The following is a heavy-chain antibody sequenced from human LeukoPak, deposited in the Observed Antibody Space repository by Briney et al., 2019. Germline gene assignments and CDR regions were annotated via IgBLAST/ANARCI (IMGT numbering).Heavy chain of an antibody. J-gene: IGHJ6*02. CDR3: AEAAKYYDFWSAPMDV. Sequence: PGGSLRLSCAASGFTFSSYAMSGVRQAPGKGLEWVSAISGSGGSTYYADSVKGRFTTSRENSKNTLYLQMNSLRAEDTAVYYCAEAAKYYDFWSAPMDVWGQGTTVTVSS. CDR1: GFTFSSYA. D-gene: IGHD3-3*01. CDR2: ISGSGGST. V-gene: IGHV3-23*01.